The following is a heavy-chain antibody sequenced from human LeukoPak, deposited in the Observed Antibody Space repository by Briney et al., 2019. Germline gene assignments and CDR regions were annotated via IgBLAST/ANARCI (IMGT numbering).Heavy chain of an antibody. CDR1: GGSVSSYY. J-gene: IGHJ4*02. Sequence: SETLSLTCTVSGGSVSSYYWSWIRQPPGKGLEWIGYIYDSGSTTYNPFLKSRVTISLDTSKNQFSLKLSSVTAADTAVYFCARQTWGAPFDYWGQGTLVTVSS. CDR3: ARQTWGAPFDY. V-gene: IGHV4-59*08. CDR2: IYDSGST. D-gene: IGHD3-16*01.